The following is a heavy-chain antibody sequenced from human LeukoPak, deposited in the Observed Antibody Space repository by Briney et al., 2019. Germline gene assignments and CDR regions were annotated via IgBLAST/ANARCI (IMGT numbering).Heavy chain of an antibody. CDR2: ISAYNGNT. CDR1: GYTFTSYG. J-gene: IGHJ4*02. D-gene: IGHD3-3*01. V-gene: IGHV1-18*01. CDR3: ARGRADRSTKDYYYDFWSGSFWQKNYHFDY. Sequence: ASVKVSCKASGYTFTSYGISWVRQAPGQGLEWMGWISAYNGNTNYAQKLQGRVTMTTDTSTSTAYMELRSLRSDDTAVYYCARGRADRSTKDYYYDFWSGSFWQKNYHFDYWGQGTLVTVSS.